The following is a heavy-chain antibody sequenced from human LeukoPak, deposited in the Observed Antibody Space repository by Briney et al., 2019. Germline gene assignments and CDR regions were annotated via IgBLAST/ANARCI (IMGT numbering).Heavy chain of an antibody. J-gene: IGHJ4*02. V-gene: IGHV3-23*01. D-gene: IGHD5-18*01. CDR2: ISGSGGRT. CDR1: GFTFSSYG. Sequence: GGSLRLSCAASGFTFSSYGMSWVRQAPGKGLEWVSGISGSGGRTDYADSVKGRFTISRDNSKNTVYLQMDSLRAEDSAVYYCAKNAGYSYGLYYFDYWGQGTLVTVSS. CDR3: AKNAGYSYGLYYFDY.